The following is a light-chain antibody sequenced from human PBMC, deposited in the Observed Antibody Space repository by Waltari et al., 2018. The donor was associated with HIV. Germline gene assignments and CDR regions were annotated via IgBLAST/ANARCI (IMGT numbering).Light chain of an antibody. J-gene: IGKJ2*01. CDR2: KTS. CDR3: QQYSSDFYT. CDR1: QDIANW. Sequence: DIQMTQSPSTLSASVGDRVTITCRASQDIANWLAWYQQKSGKAPKLLIYKTSILEYGVPSRFSGSDSGTGFTLTIDSLQPDDFATYYCQQYSSDFYTFGQGTKLEIK. V-gene: IGKV1-5*03.